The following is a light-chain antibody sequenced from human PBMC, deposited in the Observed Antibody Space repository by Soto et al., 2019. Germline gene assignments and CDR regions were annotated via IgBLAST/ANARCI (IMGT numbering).Light chain of an antibody. V-gene: IGKV1-9*01. CDR3: QQLDIYPPT. CDR2: AAS. Sequence: DIQLTQSPSFLSASVGDRVTITCRASQGINDYLAWYQEKPGKAPKLLIYAASTLQSGVPSRFSGSGSGTEFTLTISSLHPEDFATYYCQQLDIYPPTFGQGTRLEIK. CDR1: QGINDY. J-gene: IGKJ5*01.